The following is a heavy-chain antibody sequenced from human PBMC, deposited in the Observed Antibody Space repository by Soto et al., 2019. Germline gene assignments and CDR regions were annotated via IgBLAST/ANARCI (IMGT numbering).Heavy chain of an antibody. D-gene: IGHD3-10*01. V-gene: IGHV1-69*13. CDR2: IIPIFGTA. J-gene: IGHJ6*02. CDR3: ARASQWFGEDSYYYYGMDV. Sequence: SVKVSCKASGGTFSSYAISWVRQAPVQGLEWMGGIIPIFGTANYAQKFQGRVTITADESTSTAYMELSSLRSEDTAVYYCARASQWFGEDSYYYYGMDVWGQGTTVTVSS. CDR1: GGTFSSYA.